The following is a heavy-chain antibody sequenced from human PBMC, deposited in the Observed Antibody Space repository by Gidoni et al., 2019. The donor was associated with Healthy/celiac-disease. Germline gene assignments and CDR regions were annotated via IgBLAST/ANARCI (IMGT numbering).Heavy chain of an antibody. CDR1: GFTFSRYG. V-gene: IGHV3-30*18. J-gene: IGHJ4*02. CDR2: ISYDGSNK. D-gene: IGHD6-13*01. CDR3: AKVGSSWGADY. Sequence: QVQLVESGGGVVQPGRSLRLSCAASGFTFSRYGMHWVRQAPGKRLEWVAVISYDGSNKYYADSVKGRFTISRDNSKNTLYLQMNSLRAEDTAVYYCAKVGSSWGADYWGQGTLVTVSS.